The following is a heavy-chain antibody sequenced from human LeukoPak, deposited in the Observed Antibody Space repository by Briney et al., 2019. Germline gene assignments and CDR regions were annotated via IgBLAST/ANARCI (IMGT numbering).Heavy chain of an antibody. Sequence: AGGSLRLSCAVSGFTFSNFWMSWVRQAPGRGLEWVANIHPEGNEKYHVESVKGQFTISRDNTKNLLFLQMNGLRVEDTAVYYCARGDDFSGDHWGQGTLVTVSS. CDR2: IHPEGNEK. V-gene: IGHV3-7*04. J-gene: IGHJ4*02. CDR1: GFTFSNFW. CDR3: ARGDDFSGDH. D-gene: IGHD1-1*01.